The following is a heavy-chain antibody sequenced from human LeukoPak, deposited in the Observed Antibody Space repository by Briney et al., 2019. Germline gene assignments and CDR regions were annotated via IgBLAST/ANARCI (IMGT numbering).Heavy chain of an antibody. Sequence: PGGSLRLSCASSGFTVSSNYMSWVRQAPGEGLEWVSVIYSGGSTYYADSVKGRFTISRDNSKNTLYLQMNSLRAEDTAVYYCARAGGSGSEPLDYWGQGTLVTVSS. J-gene: IGHJ4*02. CDR2: IYSGGST. CDR1: GFTVSSNY. D-gene: IGHD3-10*01. CDR3: ARAGGSGSEPLDY. V-gene: IGHV3-53*01.